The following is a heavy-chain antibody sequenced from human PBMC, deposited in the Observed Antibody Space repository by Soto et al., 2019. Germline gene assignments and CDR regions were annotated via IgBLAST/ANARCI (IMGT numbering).Heavy chain of an antibody. D-gene: IGHD3-10*01. Sequence: QVQLVQSGAEVKKPGASVKVSCKASGYTFTSYGISWVRQAPGQGLEWMGWISAYNGNTNYAQKLQGRVTMTTDTSTSTDYMELSSLRSDDTAVYYCARDPEYYGSGKDAFDIWGQGTMVTVSS. CDR1: GYTFTSYG. V-gene: IGHV1-18*01. CDR3: ARDPEYYGSGKDAFDI. J-gene: IGHJ3*02. CDR2: ISAYNGNT.